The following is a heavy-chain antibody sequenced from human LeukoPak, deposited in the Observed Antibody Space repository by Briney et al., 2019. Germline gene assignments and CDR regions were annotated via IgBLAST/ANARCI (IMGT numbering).Heavy chain of an antibody. V-gene: IGHV3-30-3*01. CDR3: ARGELFDY. J-gene: IGHJ4*02. D-gene: IGHD1-26*01. CDR1: GFTFSSYA. Sequence: GGSLRLSCAASGFTFSSYAMHWVRQAPGKGLEWVALISYDGSNKYYADSVKGRFTISRDNSKNTLYLQMNSLRAEDTAVYYCARGELFDYWGQGTLVTVSS. CDR2: ISYDGSNK.